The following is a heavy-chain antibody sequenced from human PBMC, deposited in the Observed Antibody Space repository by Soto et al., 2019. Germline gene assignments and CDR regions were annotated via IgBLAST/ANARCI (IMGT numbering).Heavy chain of an antibody. Sequence: GGSLRLSCAASGFTFSSYNMNWVRPAPGKGLEGVSSISSSSSYIYYADSVKGRFTISRDNAKNSLYLQMNSLRAEDTAVYYCATVPKGTATGHDYWGQGTLVTVSS. D-gene: IGHD1-1*01. CDR2: ISSSSSYI. CDR3: ATVPKGTATGHDY. J-gene: IGHJ4*02. V-gene: IGHV3-21*01. CDR1: GFTFSSYN.